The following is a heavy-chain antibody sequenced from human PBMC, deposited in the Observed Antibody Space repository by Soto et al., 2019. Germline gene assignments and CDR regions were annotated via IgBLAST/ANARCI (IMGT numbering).Heavy chain of an antibody. CDR1: GFTVSSNY. CDR2: IYSGGST. Sequence: EVQLVESGGGLVKPGGSLRLSCAASGFTVSSNYMSWVRQAPGKGLEWVSVIYSGGSTYYADSVRGRFTISRDNSKNTLDLQMNSLRAEDTAVYYCARAGRIAAAGTGVDYWGQGTLVTVSS. J-gene: IGHJ4*02. D-gene: IGHD6-13*01. CDR3: ARAGRIAAAGTGVDY. V-gene: IGHV3-66*01.